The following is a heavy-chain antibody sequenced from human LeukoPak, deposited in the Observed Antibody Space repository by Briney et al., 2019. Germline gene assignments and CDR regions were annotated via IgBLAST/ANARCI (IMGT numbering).Heavy chain of an antibody. J-gene: IGHJ4*02. Sequence: ASVKVSCKASGYTFTFYYIYWVRQAPGQGLEWMGIINPSGDNTSYAQKFQGRVTMTRDMSTSTVYMELSSLRSEDTAVYFCAREGYCSGATCYSFDYWGQGTLVTVST. V-gene: IGHV1-46*01. CDR1: GYTFTFYY. D-gene: IGHD2-15*01. CDR2: INPSGDNT. CDR3: AREGYCSGATCYSFDY.